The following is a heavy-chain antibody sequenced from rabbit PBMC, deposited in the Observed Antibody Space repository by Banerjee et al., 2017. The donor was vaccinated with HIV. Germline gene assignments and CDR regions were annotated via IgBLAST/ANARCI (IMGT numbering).Heavy chain of an antibody. D-gene: IGHD2-1*01. CDR3: GSAHYDSYGYGGYHL. CDR1: GFSFSGYW. Sequence: QEQLEESGGDLVKPGASLTLTCTASGFSFSGYWTCWVRQAPGMGLEWVACIGFSSGNTYYATWAKGRFTISKTSSTTVTLQMTSLTAADMATYFCGSAHYDSYGYGGYHLWGPGTLVTVS. V-gene: IGHV1S45*01. J-gene: IGHJ3*01. CDR2: IGFSSGNT.